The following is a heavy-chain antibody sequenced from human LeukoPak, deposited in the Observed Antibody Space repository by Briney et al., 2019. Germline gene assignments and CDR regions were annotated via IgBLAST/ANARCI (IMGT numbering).Heavy chain of an antibody. CDR3: AIRYSSSWYRDAFDI. V-gene: IGHV4-39*07. D-gene: IGHD6-13*01. CDR1: GYSISSSNYY. CDR2: IYYSGST. J-gene: IGHJ3*02. Sequence: SETLSLTCTVSGYSISSSNYYWGWIRQPPGKGLEWIASIYYSGSTYYNPSLKSRVTISLDTSKNQFSLKLSSVTAADTAVYYCAIRYSSSWYRDAFDIWGQGTMVTVSS.